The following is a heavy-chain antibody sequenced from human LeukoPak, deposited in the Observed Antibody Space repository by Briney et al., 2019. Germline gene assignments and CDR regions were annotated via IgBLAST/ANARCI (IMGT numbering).Heavy chain of an antibody. CDR1: GDSISSYY. V-gene: IGHV4-59*08. D-gene: IGHD3-10*01. CDR2: IYYSGST. CDR3: AAYYYGSGSYYKDY. J-gene: IGHJ4*02. Sequence: SETLSLTCTVSGDSISSYYWSWIRQPPGKGLEWIGYIYYSGSTNYNPSLKSRVTISVDTSKNQFSLKLSSVTAADTAVYYCAAYYYGSGSYYKDYWGQGTLVTVSS.